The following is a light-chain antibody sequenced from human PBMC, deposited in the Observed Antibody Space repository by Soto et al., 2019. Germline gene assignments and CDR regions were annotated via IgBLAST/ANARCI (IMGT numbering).Light chain of an antibody. Sequence: DIQWTQSPSFLSTSFGDRVTIACRASQDIKSYLAWYQQKPGKAPKLLIYPASTLQSGVPSRFSGSGSGTEFTLTISSLQPEDFATYHCQQVNDYPITFGQGTRLEIK. CDR2: PAS. CDR3: QQVNDYPIT. J-gene: IGKJ5*01. CDR1: QDIKSY. V-gene: IGKV1-9*01.